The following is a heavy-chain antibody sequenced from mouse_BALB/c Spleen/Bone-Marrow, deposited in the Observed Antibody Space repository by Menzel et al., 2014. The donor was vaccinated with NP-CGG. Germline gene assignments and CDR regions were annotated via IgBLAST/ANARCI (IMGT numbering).Heavy chain of an antibody. CDR2: IHPSDSET. D-gene: IGHD2-4*01. V-gene: IGHV1-61*01. CDR1: GYSFXSYW. J-gene: IGHJ2*01. Sequence: QVQLKESGAELVRPGASVKLSCKASGYSFXSYWMNWVKQRPGQGLEWIGMIHPSDSETRLNQKFKDKATLTVDKSSSTAYMQLSSPTSEDSAVYYCARTRDYYDYDGSYFDYWGQGTTLTVSS. CDR3: ARTRDYYDYDGSYFDY.